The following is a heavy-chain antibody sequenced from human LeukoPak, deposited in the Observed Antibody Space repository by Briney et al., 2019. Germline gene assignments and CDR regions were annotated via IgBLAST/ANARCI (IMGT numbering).Heavy chain of an antibody. CDR3: ARHGDSSTWSYFDY. Sequence: SETLSLTCTVSGGSITNYYWTWIRQPPGKGLEWIGYISYSGSTNYNPSHKSRVTISVDTSKNQFSLRLTSVTAADTAVYYCARHGDSSTWSYFDYWGQGTLVTVSS. J-gene: IGHJ4*02. V-gene: IGHV4-59*08. CDR2: ISYSGST. D-gene: IGHD6-13*01. CDR1: GGSITNYY.